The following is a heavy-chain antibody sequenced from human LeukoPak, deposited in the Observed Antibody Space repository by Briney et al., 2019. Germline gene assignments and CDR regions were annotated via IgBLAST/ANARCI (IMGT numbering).Heavy chain of an antibody. Sequence: PGGSLRLSCAASGLTFSSYGMSWVRRAPGKGLEWVSGISGSGGTTYYADSVKGRFTISRDNSKNTLYVQMDSLRAEDTAVYYCASGGHSYGSAFDYWGQGTLVTVSS. V-gene: IGHV3-23*01. CDR3: ASGGHSYGSAFDY. CDR2: ISGSGGTT. J-gene: IGHJ4*02. CDR1: GLTFSSYG. D-gene: IGHD5-18*01.